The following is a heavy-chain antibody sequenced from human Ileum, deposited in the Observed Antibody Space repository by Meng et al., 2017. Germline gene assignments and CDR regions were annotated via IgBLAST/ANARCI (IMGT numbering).Heavy chain of an antibody. CDR1: GYIFTTYA. Sequence: ELTESWASWKVSCKATGYIFTTYAINWVRQAPGQGLEWMGCINTNTGNPTYAQGFTGRFVFSLDTSVNTAYLQISSLKAEDTAVYYCARVTGGDYGIEFAYWGQGTLVTVSS. CDR3: ARVTGGDYGIEFAY. D-gene: IGHD4-17*01. J-gene: IGHJ4*02. V-gene: IGHV7-4-1*02. CDR2: INTNTGNP.